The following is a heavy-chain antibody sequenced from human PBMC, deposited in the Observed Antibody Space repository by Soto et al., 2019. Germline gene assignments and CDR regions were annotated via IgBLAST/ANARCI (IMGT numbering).Heavy chain of an antibody. CDR1: GITFSSYA. CDR2: ISYDGSNK. V-gene: IGHV3-30-3*01. CDR3: ARGVGITGTTDY. Sequence: GGSLRLSCAASGITFSSYAMHWVRQAPGKGLEWVTVISYDGSNKYYADSVKGRFTISRDNSKNTLYLQMNSLRAEDTAVYYCARGVGITGTTDYWGQGTLVTVSS. D-gene: IGHD1-7*01. J-gene: IGHJ4*02.